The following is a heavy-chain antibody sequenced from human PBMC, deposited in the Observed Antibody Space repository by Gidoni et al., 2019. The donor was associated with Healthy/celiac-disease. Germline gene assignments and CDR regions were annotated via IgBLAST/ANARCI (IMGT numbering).Heavy chain of an antibody. CDR3: AREPRGGSDAFDI. J-gene: IGHJ3*02. V-gene: IGHV3-53*04. D-gene: IGHD3-10*01. CDR1: GFTVSSNY. Sequence: EVQLVESGGGLVQPGGSLRLSCAASGFTVSSNYMSWVRQAPGKGLEWVSVIYSGGSTYYADSVKGRFTISRHNSKNTLYLQMNSLRAEDTAVYYCAREPRGGSDAFDIWGQGTMVTVSS. CDR2: IYSGGST.